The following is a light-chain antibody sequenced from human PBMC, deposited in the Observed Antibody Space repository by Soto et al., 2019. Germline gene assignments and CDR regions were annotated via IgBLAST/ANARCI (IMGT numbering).Light chain of an antibody. CDR3: QKYNSAPWT. CDR2: AAY. J-gene: IGKJ1*01. CDR1: QGISNY. V-gene: IGKV1-27*01. Sequence: DIQITQSPSTLSGSVGDRFTITCRASQGISNYLAWYQQKPGKFPKLLIYAAYTLQSGVPSRFSGSGSGTDFTLTISSLQPEDVATYYCQKYNSAPWTVGQGTKVENK.